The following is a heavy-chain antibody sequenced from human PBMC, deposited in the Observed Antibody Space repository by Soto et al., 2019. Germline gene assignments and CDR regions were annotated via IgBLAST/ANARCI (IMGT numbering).Heavy chain of an antibody. D-gene: IGHD6-13*01. Sequence: SLRLSCAASVFTCDDYAMHWVRQVPGKGLEWVSGINCNSGSIGYGDSVKGRFAISRDNAKNSLHLQMNSLSAEDTAFYYCVKDESINWYSGHFRHWGQGTLVTVSS. CDR1: VFTCDDYA. V-gene: IGHV3-9*01. CDR2: INCNSGSI. CDR3: VKDESINWYSGHFRH. J-gene: IGHJ1*01.